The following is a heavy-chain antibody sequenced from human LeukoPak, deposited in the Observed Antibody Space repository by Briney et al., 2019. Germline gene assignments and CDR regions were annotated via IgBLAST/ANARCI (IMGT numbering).Heavy chain of an antibody. V-gene: IGHV4-34*01. CDR2: INHSGST. J-gene: IGHJ6*02. CDR1: GGSFSGYY. Sequence: ASETLSLTWAVYGGSFSGYYWSWIRQPPGKGLEWIGEINHSGSTNYNPSLKSRVTISVDTSKNQFSLKLSSVTAADTAVYYCARLPDYYDSSGYSRGPYGMDVWGQGTTVTVSS. D-gene: IGHD3-22*01. CDR3: ARLPDYYDSSGYSRGPYGMDV.